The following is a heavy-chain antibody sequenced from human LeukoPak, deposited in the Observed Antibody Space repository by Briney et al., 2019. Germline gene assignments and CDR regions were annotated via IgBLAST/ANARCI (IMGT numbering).Heavy chain of an antibody. J-gene: IGHJ6*03. Sequence: SETLSLTCTVSGGSISSGSYYWSWIRQPPGKGLEWIGYIYYSGSTNYNPSLKSRVTISVDTSKNQFSLKLSSVTAADTAVYYCARSVEGYCSGGSCYSYYYYMDVWGKGTTVTVSS. D-gene: IGHD2-15*01. CDR2: IYYSGST. CDR3: ARSVEGYCSGGSCYSYYYYMDV. CDR1: GGSISSGSYY. V-gene: IGHV4-61*01.